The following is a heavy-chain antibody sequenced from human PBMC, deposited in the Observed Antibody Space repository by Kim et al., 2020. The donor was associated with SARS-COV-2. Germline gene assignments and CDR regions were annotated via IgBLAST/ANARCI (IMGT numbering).Heavy chain of an antibody. D-gene: IGHD3-10*01. CDR3: ARDRITMVRGITPGSGMDV. V-gene: IGHV4-31*03. J-gene: IGHJ6*02. CDR2: IYYSGST. Sequence: SETLSLTCTVSGGSISSGGYYWSWIRQHPGKGLEWIGYIYYSGSTYYNPSLKSRVTISVDTSKNQFSLKLSSVTAADTAVYYCARDRITMVRGITPGSGMDVWGQGTTVTVSS. CDR1: GGSISSGGYY.